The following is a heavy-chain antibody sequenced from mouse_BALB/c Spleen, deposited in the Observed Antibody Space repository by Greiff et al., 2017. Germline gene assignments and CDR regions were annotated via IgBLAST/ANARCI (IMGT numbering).Heavy chain of an antibody. J-gene: IGHJ4*01. D-gene: IGHD1-1*01. V-gene: IGHV1-18*01. CDR2: INPNNGGT. CDR1: GYTFTDYN. Sequence: VQLQQSGPELVKPGASVKIPCKASGYTFTDYNMDWVKQSHGKSLEWIGDINPNNGGTIYNQKFKGKATLTVDKSSSTAYMELRSLTSEDTAVYYCARDGSSLSYYAMDYWGQGTSVTVSS. CDR3: ARDGSSLSYYAMDY.